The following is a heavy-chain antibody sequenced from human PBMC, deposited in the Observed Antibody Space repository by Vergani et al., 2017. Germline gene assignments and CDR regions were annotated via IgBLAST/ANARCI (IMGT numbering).Heavy chain of an antibody. Sequence: QVQLQESGPGLVKPSGTLSLTCAVSGGSISSRNWWSWVRQPPGKGLEWIGEIYHSGGTNYNPSLKCRVTISVDKSKNQFSLKLSSVTAADTAVYYRASVRRRAVPAALRDGDWFDPWGQGTLVTVSS. CDR2: IYHSGGT. D-gene: IGHD2-2*01. V-gene: IGHV4-4*02. CDR1: GGSISSRNW. J-gene: IGHJ5*02. CDR3: ASVRRRAVPAALRDGDWFDP.